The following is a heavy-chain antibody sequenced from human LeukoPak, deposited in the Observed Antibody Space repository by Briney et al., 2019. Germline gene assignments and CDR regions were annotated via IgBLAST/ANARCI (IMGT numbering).Heavy chain of an antibody. V-gene: IGHV3-74*01. CDR3: AALDNGRDY. J-gene: IGHJ4*02. CDR1: GFTFSSYW. CDR2: IYSDGSSP. D-gene: IGHD1-14*01. Sequence: GGSLRLSCAASGFTFSSYWMHWVRQGPGKGLVWVSRIYSDGSSPAYADSVKGRFTISRDNAKNTLYLQMNSLRAEDTAVYYCAALDNGRDYWGQGTLVTVSS.